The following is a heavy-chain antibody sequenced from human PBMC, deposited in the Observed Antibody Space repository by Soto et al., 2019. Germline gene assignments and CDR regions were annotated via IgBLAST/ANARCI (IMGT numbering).Heavy chain of an antibody. CDR1: GGSISSSSYY. Sequence: SETLSLTCTVSGGSISSSSYYWGWIRQPPGKGLEWIGSIYYSGSTYYNPSLKSRVTISVDTSKNQFSLKLSSVTAADTAVYYCARQIGPRITIFGVVIDNFYGMDVWGQGTTVTVSS. CDR2: IYYSGST. CDR3: ARQIGPRITIFGVVIDNFYGMDV. V-gene: IGHV4-39*01. J-gene: IGHJ6*02. D-gene: IGHD3-3*01.